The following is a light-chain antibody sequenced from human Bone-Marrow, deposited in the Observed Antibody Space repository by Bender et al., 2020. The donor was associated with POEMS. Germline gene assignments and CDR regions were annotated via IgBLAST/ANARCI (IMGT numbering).Light chain of an antibody. Sequence: GTPGQRVTISCSGSSSKFGSYPVNWYQQLPGAAPKLVIFTNSQRPSGVPDRFSGSNSGTSASLAISGLLSDDEADFYCATWDDSLNGWVFGGGTKLTVL. J-gene: IGLJ3*02. CDR1: SSKFGSYP. V-gene: IGLV1-44*01. CDR2: TNS. CDR3: ATWDDSLNGWV.